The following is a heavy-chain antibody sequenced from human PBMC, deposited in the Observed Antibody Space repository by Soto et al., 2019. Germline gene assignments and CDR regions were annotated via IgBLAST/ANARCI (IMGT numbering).Heavy chain of an antibody. D-gene: IGHD3-10*01. CDR1: GFTFSSYG. V-gene: IGHV3-33*01. CDR2: IWYDGSNK. J-gene: IGHJ6*04. CDR3: AREGLSGFVTMVRGVMDV. Sequence: PGGSLRLSCAASGFTFSSYGMHWVRQAPGKGLEWVAVIWYDGSNKYYADSVKGRFTISRDNSKNTLYLQMNSLRAEDTAVYYCAREGLSGFVTMVRGVMDVWGKGTTVTVSS.